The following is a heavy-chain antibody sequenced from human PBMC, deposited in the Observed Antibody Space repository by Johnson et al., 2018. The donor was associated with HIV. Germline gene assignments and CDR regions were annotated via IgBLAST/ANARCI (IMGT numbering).Heavy chain of an antibody. D-gene: IGHD3-22*01. J-gene: IGHJ3*02. CDR2: ISSSGSTI. Sequence: QMLLVESGGGVVQPGRSLRLSCAASGFTFSDYYMSWIRQAPGKGLEWVSYISSSGSTIYYADSVKGRFSISRDNAKNSLYLQMNSLRAEDTAVYYCARDRGYWDAFDIWGQGTMVIVSS. CDR3: ARDRGYWDAFDI. CDR1: GFTFSDYY. V-gene: IGHV3-11*04.